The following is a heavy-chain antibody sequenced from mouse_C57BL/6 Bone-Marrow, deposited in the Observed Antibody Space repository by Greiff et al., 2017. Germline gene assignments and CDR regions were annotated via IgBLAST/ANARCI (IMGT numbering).Heavy chain of an antibody. J-gene: IGHJ2*01. CDR2: ISSGGSYT. Sequence: EVKLVESGGDLVKPGGSLKLSCAASGFTFSSSGMSWVRQTPDKRLEWVATISSGGSYTYYPDSVKGRFTISRDNAKNTLYLQMSSLKSEDTAMYYCARRNRGYYFDYWGQGTTLTVAS. V-gene: IGHV5-6*02. CDR3: ARRNRGYYFDY. CDR1: GFTFSSSG.